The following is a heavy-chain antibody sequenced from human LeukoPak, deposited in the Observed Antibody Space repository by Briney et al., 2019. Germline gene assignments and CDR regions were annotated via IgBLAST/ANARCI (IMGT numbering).Heavy chain of an antibody. Sequence: SETLSLTCAVSGYSISSGYYWGWIRQPPGKGLEWIGNVYQSGITYYNASLKSRVTISVDTSKNQFSLKLNSVTAADTAVYCCARRYSNSYFDYWGQGTLVTVSS. D-gene: IGHD4-11*01. J-gene: IGHJ4*02. CDR3: ARRYSNSYFDY. V-gene: IGHV4-38-2*01. CDR2: VYQSGIT. CDR1: GYSISSGYY.